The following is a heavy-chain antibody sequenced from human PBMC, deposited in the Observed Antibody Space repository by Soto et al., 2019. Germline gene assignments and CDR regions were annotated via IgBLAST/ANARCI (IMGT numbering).Heavy chain of an antibody. J-gene: IGHJ6*02. CDR3: ARGGYSYGKHYYYYGMDV. V-gene: IGHV1-46*01. Sequence: ASVKVSCKASGYTFTSYYMHWARQAPGQGLEWMGIINPSGGSTSYAQKFQGRVTMTRDTSTSTVYMELSSLRSEDTAVYYCARGGYSYGKHYYYYGMDVWGQGTTVTVSS. D-gene: IGHD5-18*01. CDR2: INPSGGST. CDR1: GYTFTSYY.